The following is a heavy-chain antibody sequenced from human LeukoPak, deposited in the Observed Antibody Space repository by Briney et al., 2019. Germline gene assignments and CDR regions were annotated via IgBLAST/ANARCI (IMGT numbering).Heavy chain of an antibody. D-gene: IGHD3-3*01. V-gene: IGHV1-18*01. Sequence: GASVKLACKASGYTFTSYGISWVRQAPGQGLEWMGWISAYNGNTNYAQKLQGRVTMTTNTSTSTAYMEMRSLRSEDTAVYYCARMDYDFDLFYFDYWGQGTLVTVSS. CDR3: ARMDYDFDLFYFDY. CDR2: ISAYNGNT. J-gene: IGHJ4*02. CDR1: GYTFTSYG.